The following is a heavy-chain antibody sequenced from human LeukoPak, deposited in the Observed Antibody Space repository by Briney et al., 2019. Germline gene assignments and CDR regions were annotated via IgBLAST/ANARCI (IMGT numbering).Heavy chain of an antibody. CDR3: ARDNWNYGSSMDV. CDR1: GGSVSSYY. J-gene: IGHJ6*02. CDR2: IYYSGST. Sequence: SSETLSLTCTVSGGSVSSYYWSWIRQPPGKGLEWIGYIYYSGSTNYNPSLKSRVTISVDTSKNQFSLKPSSVTAADTAVYHCARDNWNYGSSMDVWGQGTTVTVSS. D-gene: IGHD1-7*01. V-gene: IGHV4-59*02.